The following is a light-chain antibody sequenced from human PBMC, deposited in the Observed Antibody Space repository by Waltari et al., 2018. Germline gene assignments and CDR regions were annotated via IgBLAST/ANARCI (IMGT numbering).Light chain of an antibody. CDR1: QVISNY. V-gene: IGKV1-39*01. CDR3: QQSFSPPLT. Sequence: CRASQVISNYLNWYQHKREEAPKLLIFAASSLQSGVPSRFSASGSGTDFTLTISSLLPEDSATYNCQQSFSPPLTFAGGTKVEIK. CDR2: AAS. J-gene: IGKJ4*01.